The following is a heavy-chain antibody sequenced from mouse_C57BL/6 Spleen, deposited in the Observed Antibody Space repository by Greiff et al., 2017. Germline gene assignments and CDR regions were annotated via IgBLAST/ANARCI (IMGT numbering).Heavy chain of an antibody. D-gene: IGHD3-2*02. CDR1: GFTFSSYA. V-gene: IGHV5-4*01. CDR2: ISDGGSYT. J-gene: IGHJ2*01. CDR3: ARDARGSGLYYFDY. Sequence: EVQRVESGGGLVKPGGSLKLSCAASGFTFSSYAMSWVRQTPEKRLEWVATISDGGSYTYYPDNVKGRFTISRDNAKNNLYLQMSHLKSEDTAMYYCARDARGSGLYYFDYWGQGTTLTVSS.